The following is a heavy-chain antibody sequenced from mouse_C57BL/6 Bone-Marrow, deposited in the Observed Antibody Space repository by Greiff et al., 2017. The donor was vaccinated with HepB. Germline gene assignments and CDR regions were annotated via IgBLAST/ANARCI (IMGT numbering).Heavy chain of an antibody. D-gene: IGHD1-1*01. Sequence: EVQLQQSGPELVKPGASVKIPCKASGYTFTDYNMDWVKQSHGKSLEWIGDINPNNGGTIYNQKFKGKATLTVDKSSSTAYMELRSLTTEDTAVYYCARRGYYGFFFDVWGTGTTVTVSS. V-gene: IGHV1-18*01. J-gene: IGHJ1*03. CDR1: GYTFTDYN. CDR3: ARRGYYGFFFDV. CDR2: INPNNGGT.